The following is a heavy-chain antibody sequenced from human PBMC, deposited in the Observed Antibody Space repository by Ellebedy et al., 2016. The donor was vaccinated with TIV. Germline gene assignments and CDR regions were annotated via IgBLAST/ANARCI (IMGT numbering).Heavy chain of an antibody. CDR2: IRQEGDEI. CDR1: GFNFRSYW. Sequence: GESLKISCAASGFNFRSYWMTWVRQAPGKGLEWVAKIRQEGDEIYYVESVKGRFTISRDNAKNSLFLQMNSLTAEDTAVYYCARDPGGGGDFGDNWFDPWGQGTLVTVSS. CDR3: ARDPGGGGDFGDNWFDP. V-gene: IGHV3-7*01. J-gene: IGHJ5*02. D-gene: IGHD2-21*01.